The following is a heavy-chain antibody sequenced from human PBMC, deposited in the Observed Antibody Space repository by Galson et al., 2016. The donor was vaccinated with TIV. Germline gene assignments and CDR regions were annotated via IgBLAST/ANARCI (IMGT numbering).Heavy chain of an antibody. D-gene: IGHD1-14*01. Sequence: QSGAEVKKPGESLTISCKTSGYRFTNSWISWVRHVPGKGGEWVGRISPSDGYTNYGPSFQGPVTISTDKSISTSYLQWSSRTAADSAIYYCARQTPLTDAFDIWGPGTLVSVSS. V-gene: IGHV5-10-1*01. J-gene: IGHJ3*02. CDR1: GYRFTNSW. CDR3: ARQTPLTDAFDI. CDR2: ISPSDGYT.